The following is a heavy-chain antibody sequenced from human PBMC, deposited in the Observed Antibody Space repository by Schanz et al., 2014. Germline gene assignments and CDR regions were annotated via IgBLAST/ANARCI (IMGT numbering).Heavy chain of an antibody. J-gene: IGHJ4*02. CDR2: ISYDGNNE. Sequence: QVQLVESGGGVVQPGRSRRLSCEASGFTFSSYGMHWVRQAPGKGLEWVAVISYDGNNEDYADSVKGRFSISRDNSQNTLYLQMDSLRPEDTAVYYCARDKGGYYPFDYWGQGSLVTVSS. CDR3: ARDKGGYYPFDY. V-gene: IGHV3-30*03. CDR1: GFTFSSYG. D-gene: IGHD3-22*01.